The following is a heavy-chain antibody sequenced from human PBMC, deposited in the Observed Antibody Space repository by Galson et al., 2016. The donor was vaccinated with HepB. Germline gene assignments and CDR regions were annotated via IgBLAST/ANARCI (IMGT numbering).Heavy chain of an antibody. V-gene: IGHV4-61*01. Sequence: SETLSLTCTVSGDSVISDSYYWSWVRQPPGKALEWIGYAYYSRNTIYNSSLKSRVTISLDASKNQFSLEVRSVTAADTAVYYCARVNHGLFDHWGQGTLVTVSS. D-gene: IGHD5-24*01. CDR1: GDSVISDSYY. J-gene: IGHJ4*02. CDR2: AYYSRNT. CDR3: ARVNHGLFDH.